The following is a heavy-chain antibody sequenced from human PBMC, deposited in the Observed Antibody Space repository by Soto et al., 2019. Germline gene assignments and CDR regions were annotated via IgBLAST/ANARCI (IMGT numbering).Heavy chain of an antibody. V-gene: IGHV3-48*02. D-gene: IGHD6-13*01. J-gene: IGHJ4*02. CDR2: ISSSGGSL. CDR3: AREGTSSCYVFAY. CDR1: GFTVGDSS. Sequence: EVQRVESGGGLIQPGESLRLSCAGSGFTVGDSSMNWIRQAPGKGLEWVSYISSSGGSLLYADSVKGRFIISRDTAKNSLYLQMDSLRDEDTGVYYCAREGTSSCYVFAYWGQGTLVTVSS.